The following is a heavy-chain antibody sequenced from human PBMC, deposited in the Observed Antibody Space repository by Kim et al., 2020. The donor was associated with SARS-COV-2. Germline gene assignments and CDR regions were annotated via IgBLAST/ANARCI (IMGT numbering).Heavy chain of an antibody. CDR1: GFTFSSYA. D-gene: IGHD1-26*01. CDR2: ISGSGGST. Sequence: GGSLRLSCAASGFTFSSYAMSWVRQAPGKGLEWVSAISGSGGSTYYADSVKGRFTISRDNSKNTLYLQMNSLRAEDTAVYYCAKAILSLASKRAGELLRLRFDPWGQGTLVTVSS. V-gene: IGHV3-23*01. J-gene: IGHJ5*02. CDR3: AKAILSLASKRAGELLRLRFDP.